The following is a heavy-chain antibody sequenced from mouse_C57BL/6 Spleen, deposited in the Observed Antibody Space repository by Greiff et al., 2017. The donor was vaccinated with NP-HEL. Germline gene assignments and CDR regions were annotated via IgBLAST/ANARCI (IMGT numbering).Heavy chain of an antibody. CDR3: ARPLYYGNPEY. CDR2: ISGGGGNT. D-gene: IGHD2-1*01. J-gene: IGHJ2*01. V-gene: IGHV5-9*01. Sequence: DVRLVESGGGLVKPGGSLKLSCAASGFTFSSYTMSWVRQTPEKRLEWVATISGGGGNTYYPDSVKGRFTISRDNAKNTLYLQMSSLRSEDTALYYCARPLYYGNPEYWGQGTTLTVSS. CDR1: GFTFSSYT.